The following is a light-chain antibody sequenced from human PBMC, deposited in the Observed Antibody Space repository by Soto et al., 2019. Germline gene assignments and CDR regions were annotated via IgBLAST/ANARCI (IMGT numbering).Light chain of an antibody. CDR2: GVS. Sequence: DIPMSQSPWSLSTSVGGRVTITCRASQSVSTYLNWYHQKSGGAPKLLIHGVSKLENGTPSRFSGSGLATEFTLTIRSLQPEDFATYHCQQLSSYPVTFGQGTKVDIK. CDR3: QQLSSYPVT. J-gene: IGKJ1*01. V-gene: IGKV1-9*01. CDR1: QSVSTY.